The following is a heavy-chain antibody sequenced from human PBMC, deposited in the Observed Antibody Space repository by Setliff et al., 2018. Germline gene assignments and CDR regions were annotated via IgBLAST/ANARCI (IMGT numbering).Heavy chain of an antibody. CDR2: IYTSGST. CDR3: ARFLNPRDGYQNSPGFDF. CDR1: GGSISSYY. D-gene: IGHD5-12*01. J-gene: IGHJ4*02. V-gene: IGHV4-4*08. Sequence: SETLSLTCTVSGGSISSYYWSWIRQPPGKGLEWIGYIYTSGSTNYNPSLKSRVTISVDTSKNQFSLKVSSVTAADTAVYYCARFLNPRDGYQNSPGFDFWGQGTLVTVSS.